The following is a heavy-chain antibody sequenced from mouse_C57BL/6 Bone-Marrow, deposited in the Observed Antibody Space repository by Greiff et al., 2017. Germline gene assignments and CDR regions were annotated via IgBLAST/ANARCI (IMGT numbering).Heavy chain of an antibody. V-gene: IGHV1-42*01. CDR1: GYSFTGYY. D-gene: IGHD6-1*01. Sequence: VQLQESGPELVKPGASVKISCKASGYSFTGYYMNWVKQSPEKSLEWIGEINPSTGGTTYNQKFKAKTTLTVDKSSSTAYMQIKSLTSEDSAVYYCARSQYYYAMDYWGQGTSVTVSS. J-gene: IGHJ4*01. CDR2: INPSTGGT. CDR3: ARSQYYYAMDY.